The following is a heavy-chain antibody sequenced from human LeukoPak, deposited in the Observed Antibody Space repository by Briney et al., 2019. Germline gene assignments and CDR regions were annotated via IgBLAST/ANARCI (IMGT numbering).Heavy chain of an antibody. CDR3: ARIKGGFGAFDI. J-gene: IGHJ3*02. V-gene: IGHV3-7*03. CDR2: INQDGSEK. Sequence: GGSLRLSCAASGFSFSSYWMSWVRQPPGKGLEWVANINQDGSEKYHVDSVKGRFTISRDDAKNSLYLQMNSLRAEDTALYYCARIKGGFGAFDIWGQGTMVTVSS. D-gene: IGHD3-10*01. CDR1: GFSFSSYW.